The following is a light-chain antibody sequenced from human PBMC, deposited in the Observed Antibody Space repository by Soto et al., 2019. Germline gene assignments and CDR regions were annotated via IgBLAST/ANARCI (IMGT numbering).Light chain of an antibody. CDR3: KSYAGSNTDV. J-gene: IGLJ1*01. Sequence: QSALTQSPSASGSPGQSVTISCTGTKNDIGVYDFVSWYQHHPGKAPRLIIYEVVQRPSGVPDRFSGSKSGNTASLTVSGLQAADEADYFCKSYAGSNTDVFGSGTKVTVL. CDR2: EVV. V-gene: IGLV2-8*01. CDR1: KNDIGVYDF.